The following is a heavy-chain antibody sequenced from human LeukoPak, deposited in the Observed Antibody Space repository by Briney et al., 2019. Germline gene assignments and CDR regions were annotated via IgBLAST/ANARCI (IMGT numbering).Heavy chain of an antibody. D-gene: IGHD4-17*01. CDR2: INHSGST. CDR1: GGSFSGYY. CDR3: ARLIAGKLTTVTTTYYFDY. V-gene: IGHV4-34*01. Sequence: SETLSLTCAVYGGSFSGYYWSWIRQPPGKGLEGMGEINHSGSTNYNPSLKSRVTISVDTSKNQFSLKLSSVTAADTAVYYCARLIAGKLTTVTTTYYFDYWGQGTLVTVSS. J-gene: IGHJ4*02.